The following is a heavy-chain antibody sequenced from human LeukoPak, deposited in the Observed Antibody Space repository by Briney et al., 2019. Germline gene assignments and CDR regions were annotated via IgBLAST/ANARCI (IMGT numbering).Heavy chain of an antibody. D-gene: IGHD3-10*01. CDR2: FDPEDGET. J-gene: IGHJ5*02. CDR3: ATNRENYYGSGSYHWFDP. Sequence: GASVKVSCKVSGYTLTELSMHWVRQAPGKGLEWMGGFDPEDGETIYAQKFQGRVTMTEDTSTDTAYMELSSLRSEDTAVYYCATNRENYYGSGSYHWFDPWGQGTLVTVSS. V-gene: IGHV1-24*01. CDR1: GYTLTELS.